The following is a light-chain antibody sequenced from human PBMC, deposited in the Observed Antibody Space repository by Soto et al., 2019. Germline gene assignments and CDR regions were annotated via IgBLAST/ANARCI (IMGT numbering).Light chain of an antibody. V-gene: IGLV1-47*02. J-gene: IGLJ1*01. CDR2: NND. Sequence: QSVLTQAPSVSGTPGQRVTISCSGSSSNIGTNSVSWYQQLPGTAPQFLIYNNDQRPSGVPDRFSGSQSGTSASLAISGLRSEYEADYYCATWDDRLGGLYVFGSGTKLTVL. CDR1: SSNIGTNS. CDR3: ATWDDRLGGLYV.